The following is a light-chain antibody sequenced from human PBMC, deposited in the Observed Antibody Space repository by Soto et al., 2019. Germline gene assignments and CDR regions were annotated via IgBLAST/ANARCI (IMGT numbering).Light chain of an antibody. CDR3: QQYNNWPLT. CDR2: GAS. J-gene: IGKJ4*01. Sequence: EIVMTQSPATLSVSPGERATLSCRASQSVSSNLAWYQQKPGQAPRLLIYGASTRATGIPARFSGSGSGTEFTLTISSLQSEDFAVYYCQQYNNWPLTFGGGTEVDI. CDR1: QSVSSN. V-gene: IGKV3D-15*01.